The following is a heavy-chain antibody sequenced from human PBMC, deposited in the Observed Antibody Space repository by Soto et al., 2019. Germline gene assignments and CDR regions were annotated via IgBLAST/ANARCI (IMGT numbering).Heavy chain of an antibody. V-gene: IGHV3-23*01. CDR3: AREEGSLLHYMDV. D-gene: IGHD4-17*01. Sequence: GGSLRLSCAASGFTFSSYAMSWVRQAPGKGLEWVSAISGSGGSTYYADSVKGRFTVSRDNAKNSLYLQMNSLRAEDTAVYYCAREEGSLLHYMDVWGKGTTVTVS. CDR2: ISGSGGST. J-gene: IGHJ6*03. CDR1: GFTFSSYA.